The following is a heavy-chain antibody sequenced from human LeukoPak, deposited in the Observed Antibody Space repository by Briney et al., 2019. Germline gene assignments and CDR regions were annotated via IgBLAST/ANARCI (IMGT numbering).Heavy chain of an antibody. CDR2: IYHSGST. V-gene: IGHV4-30-2*01. J-gene: IGHJ3*02. D-gene: IGHD3-10*01. Sequence: PSETLSLTCAVSGGSISSGGYSWSWIRQPPGKGLEWIGYIYHSGSTYYNPPLKSRVTISVDRSKNQFSLKLSSVTAADTAVYYCARGQITMVRGVIITHDAFDIWGQGTMVTVSS. CDR1: GGSISSGGYS. CDR3: ARGQITMVRGVIITHDAFDI.